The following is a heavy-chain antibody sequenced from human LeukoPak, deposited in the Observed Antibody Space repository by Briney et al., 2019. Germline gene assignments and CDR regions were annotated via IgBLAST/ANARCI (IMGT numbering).Heavy chain of an antibody. CDR1: GGSISSYY. Sequence: SETLFLTCTVSGGSISSYYWSWIRQPPGKGLEWIGYIYYSGSTNYNPSLKSRVTISVDTSKNQFSLKLSSVTAADTAVYYCARVVQWVFDYWGQGTLVTVSS. V-gene: IGHV4-59*01. J-gene: IGHJ4*02. CDR2: IYYSGST. D-gene: IGHD1-26*01. CDR3: ARVVQWVFDY.